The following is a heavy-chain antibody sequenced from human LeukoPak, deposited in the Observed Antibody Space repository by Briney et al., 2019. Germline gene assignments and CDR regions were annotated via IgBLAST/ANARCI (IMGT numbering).Heavy chain of an antibody. Sequence: GGSLRLSCTTSGLTFSTSGSNWVRQAPGKGLEWVASIGPTGFDRYHADSIKGRFTISRDNANNFLYLQMDSLRAEDTAVYYCARDGDQMYEVYDYWGQGTLVTVSS. CDR3: ARDGDQMYEVYDY. CDR2: IGPTGFDR. V-gene: IGHV3-21*06. D-gene: IGHD1-14*01. J-gene: IGHJ4*02. CDR1: GLTFSTSG.